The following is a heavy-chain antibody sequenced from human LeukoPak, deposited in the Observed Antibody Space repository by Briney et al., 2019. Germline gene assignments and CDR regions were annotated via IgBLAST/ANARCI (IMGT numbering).Heavy chain of an antibody. Sequence: ASVKVSCKASGYTFTSYGISWVRQAPGQGLEWMGWISAYNGNTNYAQKLQGRVTMTTDTSTSTAYMELRSLRSDDTAVYYCARMGPNYDFWSGYSPYYFDYWGQGTLVTVSS. CDR2: ISAYNGNT. J-gene: IGHJ4*02. CDR1: GYTFTSYG. V-gene: IGHV1-18*01. CDR3: ARMGPNYDFWSGYSPYYFDY. D-gene: IGHD3-3*01.